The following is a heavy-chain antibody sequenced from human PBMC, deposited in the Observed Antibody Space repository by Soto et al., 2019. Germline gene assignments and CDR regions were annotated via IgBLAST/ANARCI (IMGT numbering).Heavy chain of an antibody. CDR2: ISSSSYYI. D-gene: IGHD6-6*01. Sequence: LRLSCAASGFTLSTYRMTWVRQAPGKGLEWVSSISSSSYYIHYADSVKGRFTISRDSAKNSVYPQLNSLRAEDTAVYYCAREKEDEGSSSLRVYYGMDAWGQGTTVTVSS. CDR3: AREKEDEGSSSLRVYYGMDA. J-gene: IGHJ6*02. CDR1: GFTLSTYR. V-gene: IGHV3-21*01.